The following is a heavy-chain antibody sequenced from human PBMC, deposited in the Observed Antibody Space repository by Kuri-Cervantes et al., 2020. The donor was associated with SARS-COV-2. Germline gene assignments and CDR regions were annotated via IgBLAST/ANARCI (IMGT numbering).Heavy chain of an antibody. CDR3: ARHRWFDP. CDR2: INHSGST. V-gene: IGHV4-34*01. Sequence: SETLSLTCAVYGGSFSGYYGSWIRQPPGKGLEWIGEINHSGSTNYNPSLKSRVTISVDTSKNQFSLKLSSLTAADTAVYYCARHRWFDPWGQGTLVTVSS. D-gene: IGHD1-14*01. CDR1: GGSFSGYY. J-gene: IGHJ5*02.